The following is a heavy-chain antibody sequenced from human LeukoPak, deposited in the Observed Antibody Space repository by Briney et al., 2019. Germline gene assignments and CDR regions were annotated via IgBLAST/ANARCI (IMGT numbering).Heavy chain of an antibody. V-gene: IGHV1-69-2*01. J-gene: IGHJ4*02. Sequence: ATVKISCKVSGYTFTDYYMHWVQQAPGKGLEWMGLVDPEDGETIYAEKFQGRVTTTADTSTDTAYMELSSLRSEDTAVYYCATSSQIFGVVIPPDYWGQGTLVTVSS. CDR1: GYTFTDYY. CDR2: VDPEDGET. CDR3: ATSSQIFGVVIPPDY. D-gene: IGHD3-3*01.